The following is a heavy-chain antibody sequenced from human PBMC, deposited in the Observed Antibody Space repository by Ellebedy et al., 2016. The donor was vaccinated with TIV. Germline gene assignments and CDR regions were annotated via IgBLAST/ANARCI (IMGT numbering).Heavy chain of an antibody. D-gene: IGHD4-17*01. V-gene: IGHV3-30*03. CDR1: GFTFSSYG. J-gene: IGHJ6*02. CDR2: ISYDGSNK. CDR3: ARDPTVTTFYGMDV. Sequence: GGSLRLSCAASGFTFSSYGMHWVRQAPGKGLEWVAVISYDGSNKYYADSVKGRFTISRDNSKNTLYLQMNSLRAEDTAVYYCARDPTVTTFYGMDVWGQGTTVTVSS.